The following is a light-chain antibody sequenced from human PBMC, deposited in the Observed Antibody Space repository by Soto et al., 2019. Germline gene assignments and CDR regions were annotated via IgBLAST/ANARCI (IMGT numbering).Light chain of an antibody. CDR3: QQYDSSPLT. Sequence: EIVLTQSPGTLSLSPGERATLSCRASQSVSSSYLAWYQQNPGQAPRLLIYGASSRATGIPDRFSGSGSGTDFTLTISRLEPEDCAVYYCQQYDSSPLTFGGGTNVEIK. CDR1: QSVSSSY. CDR2: GAS. J-gene: IGKJ4*01. V-gene: IGKV3-20*01.